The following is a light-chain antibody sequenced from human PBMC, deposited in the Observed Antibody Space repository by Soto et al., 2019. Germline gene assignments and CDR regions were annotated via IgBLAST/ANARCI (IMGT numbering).Light chain of an antibody. V-gene: IGKV3-11*01. CDR1: QSVSSY. J-gene: IGKJ2*01. CDR3: QQRSNWPPYT. Sequence: EIVLTQSPATLSLSPGERATLSCRASQSVSSYLAWSHQKPGQAPRLLIYDASNRATGIPARFSGSGSGTDFTLTIISLEPEDFAVYYCQQRSNWPPYTFGQGTKLEIK. CDR2: DAS.